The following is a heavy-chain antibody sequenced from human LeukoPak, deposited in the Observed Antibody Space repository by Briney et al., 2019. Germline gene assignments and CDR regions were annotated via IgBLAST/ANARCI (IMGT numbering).Heavy chain of an antibody. J-gene: IGHJ3*02. CDR1: GGSFSGYY. Sequence: SETLSLTCAVYGGSFSGYYWSWIRQPPGKGLEWIGEINHSGSTNYNPSLKSRVTISVDTSKNQFSLKLSSVTAADTAVYYCARVSGGWKYVDAFDIWGQGTMVTVSS. V-gene: IGHV4-34*01. CDR3: ARVSGGWKYVDAFDI. CDR2: INHSGST. D-gene: IGHD1-7*01.